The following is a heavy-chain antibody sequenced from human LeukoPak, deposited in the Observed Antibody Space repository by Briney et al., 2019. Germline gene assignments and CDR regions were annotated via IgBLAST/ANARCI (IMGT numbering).Heavy chain of an antibody. V-gene: IGHV3-23*01. CDR3: AKHDWNDAFFDY. D-gene: IGHD1-1*01. Sequence: GGSLRLSCAASGFTFSSYWMHWVRQAPGEGLEWVSAISGSGGSTYYADSVKGRFTISRDNSKNTLYLQMNSLRAEDTAVYYCAKHDWNDAFFDYWGQGTLVTVSS. CDR2: ISGSGGST. CDR1: GFTFSSYW. J-gene: IGHJ4*02.